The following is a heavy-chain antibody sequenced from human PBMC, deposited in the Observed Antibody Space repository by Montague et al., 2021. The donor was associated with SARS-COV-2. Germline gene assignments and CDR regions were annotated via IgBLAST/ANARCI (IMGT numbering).Heavy chain of an antibody. CDR3: ASSGITFTGLDAFDI. D-gene: IGHD2-8*02. CDR1: GDSVVELRRR. Sequence: CAISGDSVVELRRRSDEHTYELSSQFDFVCRLQFETKKYSDYAESIKRRLFITPDTSKNQVSLQLNSVIPEDTAVYFCASSGITFTGLDAFDIWGQGTMVTVSS. V-gene: IGHV6-1*01. CDR2: LQFETKKYS. J-gene: IGHJ3*02.